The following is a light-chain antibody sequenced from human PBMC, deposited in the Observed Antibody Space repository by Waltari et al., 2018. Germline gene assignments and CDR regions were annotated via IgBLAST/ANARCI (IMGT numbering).Light chain of an antibody. CDR2: GAS. V-gene: IGKV3-20*01. CDR1: QSGNSNC. J-gene: IGKJ1*01. CDR3: QQYSTSPPT. Sequence: EIALTQSPGTLSLSPGERATLSCRASQSGNSNCVARYQHKPGQGPRLLIYGASNRGAGITDRFSGGGSGTDFTLTITRLEPEDFALYYCQQYSTSPPTFGQGTQVEIK.